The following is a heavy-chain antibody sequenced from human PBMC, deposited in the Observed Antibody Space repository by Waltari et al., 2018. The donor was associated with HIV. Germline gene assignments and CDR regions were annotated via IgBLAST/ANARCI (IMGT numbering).Heavy chain of an antibody. CDR2: IWYDGSNT. Sequence: QVQLVESGGGVFQPGRSLRLSCAASGFTVRTHGMHWVRQAPGKGLGWVAVIWYDGSNTYYTDSVKGRFTISRDNSKNTLYLQMYSLRAKDTAVYYCARDVQGYCGGERCFYGMDVWGQGTTVTVSS. V-gene: IGHV3-33*01. CDR1: GFTVRTHG. CDR3: ARDVQGYCGGERCFYGMDV. J-gene: IGHJ6*02. D-gene: IGHD2-21*01.